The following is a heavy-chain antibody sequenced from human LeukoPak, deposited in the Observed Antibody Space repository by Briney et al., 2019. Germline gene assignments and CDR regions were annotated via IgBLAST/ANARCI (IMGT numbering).Heavy chain of an antibody. CDR1: GFSFSSYA. CDR3: AKDSSVWGSYRLPPFDP. D-gene: IGHD3-16*02. V-gene: IGHV3-30*04. CDR2: ISYDGSKE. J-gene: IGHJ5*02. Sequence: GRSLRLSCAASGFSFSSYAMHWVRQAPGKGLEWVAVISYDGSKEYYTDSVKGRFTISRDNSKNTLYLQMNSLRAEDTAVYYCAKDSSVWGSYRLPPFDPWGQGTLVTVSS.